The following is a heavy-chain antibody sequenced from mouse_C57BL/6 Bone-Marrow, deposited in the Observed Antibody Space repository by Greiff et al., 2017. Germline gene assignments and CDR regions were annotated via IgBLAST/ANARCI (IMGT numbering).Heavy chain of an antibody. CDR2: IHPNSGST. D-gene: IGHD1-1*01. V-gene: IGHV1-64*01. Sequence: QVQLKQSGAELVKPGASVKLSCKASGYTFTSYWMHWVKQRPGQGLEWIGMIHPNSGSTNYNEKFKSKATLTADKSSSTAYMQLSSLTSEDSAVYYCARDRSYGYWGQGTTLTVSS. CDR1: GYTFTSYW. CDR3: ARDRSYGY. J-gene: IGHJ2*01.